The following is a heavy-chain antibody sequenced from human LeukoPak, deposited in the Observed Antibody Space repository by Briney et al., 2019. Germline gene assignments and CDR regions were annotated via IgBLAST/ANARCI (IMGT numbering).Heavy chain of an antibody. CDR1: GFTFSSYS. CDR2: ISSSSSTI. CDR3: AREVDGGNSYYFDY. Sequence: GGSLRLSCAASGFTFSSYSMNWVRQAPGKGLEWVSYISSSSSTIYYADSVKGRFTISRDNAKNSLYLQMNSLRAEDTAVYYCAREVDGGNSYYFDYWGQGTLVTVSS. V-gene: IGHV3-48*04. D-gene: IGHD4-23*01. J-gene: IGHJ4*02.